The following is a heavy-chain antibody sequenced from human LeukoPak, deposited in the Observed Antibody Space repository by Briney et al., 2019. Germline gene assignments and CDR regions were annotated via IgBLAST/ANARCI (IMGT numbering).Heavy chain of an antibody. CDR3: AKKGGYRSTTTCYSPYDY. J-gene: IGHJ4*02. D-gene: IGHD2-2*02. CDR2: ISGSGYNI. CDR1: GFTFSTYA. Sequence: RGSLRLSCAGSGFTFSTYALSWVRQAPGKGLEWVSSISGSGYNIYYADSVKGRFTISRDDSKNTLFLQMNSLRSEDTAVYFCAKKGGYRSTTTCYSPYDYWGQGTLLTVSS. V-gene: IGHV3-23*01.